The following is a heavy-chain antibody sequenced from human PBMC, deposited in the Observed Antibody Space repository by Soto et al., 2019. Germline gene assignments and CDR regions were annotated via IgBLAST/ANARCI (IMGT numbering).Heavy chain of an antibody. CDR2: ISAYNGNT. CDR3: ARDGWDVVVPAALVYGMDV. J-gene: IGHJ6*02. CDR1: GYTFTSYG. V-gene: IGHV1-18*04. D-gene: IGHD2-2*01. Sequence: GASVKVSCKASGYTFTSYGISWVRQAPGQGLEWMGWISAYNGNTNYAQKLQGRVTMTTDTSTSTAYMELRSLRSDDTAVYYCARDGWDVVVPAALVYGMDVWGQGTTVTVSS.